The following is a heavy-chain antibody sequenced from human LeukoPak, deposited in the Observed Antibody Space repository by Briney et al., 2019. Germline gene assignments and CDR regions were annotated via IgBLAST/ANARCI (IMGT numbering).Heavy chain of an antibody. Sequence: SETLSLTCTVSGGSFSRYYWSWIRQPPGKGLEWIGNIHYSGSTNYNPSLKSRLTISIDTSKNQFSPRLSSVTSVDTAVYYCARVSGATITTYYGMDVWGQGTTVTVS. J-gene: IGHJ6*02. CDR1: GGSFSRYY. CDR2: IHYSGST. V-gene: IGHV4-59*01. CDR3: ARVSGATITTYYGMDV. D-gene: IGHD5-12*01.